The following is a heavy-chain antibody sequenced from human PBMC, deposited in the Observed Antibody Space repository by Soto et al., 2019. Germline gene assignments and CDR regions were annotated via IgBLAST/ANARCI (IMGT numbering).Heavy chain of an antibody. D-gene: IGHD6-13*01. CDR3: ARVIAAAVDFDY. CDR1: GYTFTSYG. Sequence: QVQLVQSGAEVKKPGASVKVSCKASGYTFTSYGISWVRQAPGQGLEWMGRISAYNGNTNYAQKFQGRVTRTTDTSTSTAYMELRSLRSDDTAVYSCARVIAAAVDFDYWGQGTLVTVSS. J-gene: IGHJ4*02. V-gene: IGHV1-18*01. CDR2: ISAYNGNT.